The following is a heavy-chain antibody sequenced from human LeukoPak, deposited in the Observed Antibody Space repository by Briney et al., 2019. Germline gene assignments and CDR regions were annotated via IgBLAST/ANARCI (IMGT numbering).Heavy chain of an antibody. D-gene: IGHD5-12*01. CDR1: GGSISSGGYY. CDR3: AREDKNGYSGYDL. CDR2: IYHSGST. Sequence: SETLSLTCTVSGGSISSGGYYWSWIRQPPGKGLEWIGYIYHSGSTYYNPSLKSRVTISVDRSKNQFSLKLSSVTAADTAVYYCAREDKNGYSGYDLWGQGTLVTVSS. J-gene: IGHJ4*02. V-gene: IGHV4-30-2*01.